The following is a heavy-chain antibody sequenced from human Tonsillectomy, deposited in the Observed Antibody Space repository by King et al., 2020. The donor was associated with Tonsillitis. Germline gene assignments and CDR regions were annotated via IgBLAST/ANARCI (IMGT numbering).Heavy chain of an antibody. CDR1: GGSVSSGGYY. Sequence: VQLQESGPGLVKPSQTLSLTCTVSGGSVSSGGYYWSCIRQHPGKGLEWIGYMYYSGSTYYNPSLKSRGTISVDTSKNQFSLKLTSVTAADTAVYYCARGWVRVYWFDPWGPGTLVTVSP. CDR3: ARGWVRVYWFDP. V-gene: IGHV4-31*03. D-gene: IGHD3-10*01. J-gene: IGHJ5*02. CDR2: MYYSGST.